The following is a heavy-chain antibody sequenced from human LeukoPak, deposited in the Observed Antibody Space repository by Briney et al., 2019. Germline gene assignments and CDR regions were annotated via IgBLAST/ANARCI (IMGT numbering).Heavy chain of an antibody. CDR3: ASTRKYYDFWSGYFNAEYFQH. Sequence: SETLSLTCTVSGGSISSYYWSWIRQPPGKGLEWIGEINHSGSTNYNPSLKSRVTISVDTSKNQFSLKLSSVTAADTAVYYCASTRKYYDFWSGYFNAEYFQHWGQGALVTVSS. J-gene: IGHJ1*01. V-gene: IGHV4-34*01. D-gene: IGHD3-3*01. CDR2: INHSGST. CDR1: GGSISSYY.